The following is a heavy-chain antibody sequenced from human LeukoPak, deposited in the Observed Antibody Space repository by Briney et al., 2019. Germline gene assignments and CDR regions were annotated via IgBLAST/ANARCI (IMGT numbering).Heavy chain of an antibody. Sequence: GGSLRLSCAASGFTFSSYSMNWVRQAPGKGLEWVSSISSSSSYIYYADSVKGRFTISRDNAKNSLYLQMNSLRAEDTAVYYCARDRSSSWSGRAFDIWGQGTMVTVSS. V-gene: IGHV3-21*01. CDR1: GFTFSSYS. J-gene: IGHJ3*02. CDR2: ISSSSSYI. D-gene: IGHD6-13*01. CDR3: ARDRSSSWSGRAFDI.